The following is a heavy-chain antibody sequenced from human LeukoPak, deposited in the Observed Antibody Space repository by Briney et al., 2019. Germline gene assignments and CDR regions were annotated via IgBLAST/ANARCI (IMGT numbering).Heavy chain of an antibody. CDR3: ARQRITIFGVVQGIDP. Sequence: PAVPQTLTCTLSVDSISSYYWRCIRHPRGRALVCLRYNYYSGGTNYNPSLKSRVTISVDTSKNQFSLKLSSVTAADTAVYYCARQRITIFGVVQGIDPWGQGTLVTVSS. D-gene: IGHD3-3*01. V-gene: IGHV4-59*08. CDR2: NYYSGGT. J-gene: IGHJ5*02. CDR1: VDSISSYY.